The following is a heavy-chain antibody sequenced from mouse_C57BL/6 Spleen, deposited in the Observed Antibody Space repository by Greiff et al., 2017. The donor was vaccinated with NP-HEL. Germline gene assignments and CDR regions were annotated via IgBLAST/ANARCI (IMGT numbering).Heavy chain of an antibody. V-gene: IGHV1-39*01. D-gene: IGHD1-1*01. Sequence: EVQLQESGPELVKPGASVKISCKASGYSFTDYNMNWVKQSNGQSLEWIGVINPNYGTTSYNQKFKGKATLTVDQSSSTAYMQLNSLTSEDSAVYYCARYYGSSYPYYFDYWGQGTTLTVSS. CDR3: ARYYGSSYPYYFDY. CDR2: INPNYGTT. J-gene: IGHJ2*01. CDR1: GYSFTDYN.